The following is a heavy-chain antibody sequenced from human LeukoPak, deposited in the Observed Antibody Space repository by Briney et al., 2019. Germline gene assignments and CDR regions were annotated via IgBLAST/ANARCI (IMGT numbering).Heavy chain of an antibody. CDR3: AKDQTTVTYYYYYMDV. CDR1: GFTFSSYA. Sequence: HPGGSLRPSCAASGFTFSSYAMSWVRQAPGKGLEWVSAISGSGGSTYYADSVKGRFTISRDNSKNTLYLQMNSLRAEDTAVYYCAKDQTTVTYYYYYMDVWGKGTTVTVSS. CDR2: ISGSGGST. J-gene: IGHJ6*03. V-gene: IGHV3-23*01. D-gene: IGHD4-17*01.